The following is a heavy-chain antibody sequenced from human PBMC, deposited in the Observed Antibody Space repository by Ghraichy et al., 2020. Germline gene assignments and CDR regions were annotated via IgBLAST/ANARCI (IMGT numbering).Heavy chain of an antibody. CDR3: AKGLLAGSGSYYGFDY. J-gene: IGHJ4*02. Sequence: GESLNISCAASGFTFSSYAMSWVRQAPGKGLEWVSAISGSGGSTYYADSVKGRFTISRDNSKNTLYLQMNSLRAEDTAVYYCAKGLLAGSGSYYGFDYWGQGTLVTVSS. CDR1: GFTFSSYA. V-gene: IGHV3-23*01. D-gene: IGHD1-26*01. CDR2: ISGSGGST.